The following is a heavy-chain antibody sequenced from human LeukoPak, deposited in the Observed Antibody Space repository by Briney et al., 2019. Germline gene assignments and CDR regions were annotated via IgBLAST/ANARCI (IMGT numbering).Heavy chain of an antibody. J-gene: IGHJ6*02. Sequence: GASVKVSCKASGYTFTSYAMNWVRQAPGQGVEWMGWINTNTGNPTYAQGFTGRFVFSLDTSVSTAYLQISSLKAEDTAVYYCARGVNYGSGGYLSYYYYGMDVWGQGTTVTVSS. CDR1: GYTFTSYA. D-gene: IGHD3-10*01. CDR2: INTNTGNP. V-gene: IGHV7-4-1*02. CDR3: ARGVNYGSGGYLSYYYYGMDV.